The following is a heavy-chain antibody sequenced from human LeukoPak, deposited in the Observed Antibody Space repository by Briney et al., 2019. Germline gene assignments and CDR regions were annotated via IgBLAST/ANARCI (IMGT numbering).Heavy chain of an antibody. CDR2: ISSSSSYI. CDR1: GFTFSNYA. J-gene: IGHJ3*02. D-gene: IGHD1-26*01. V-gene: IGHV3-21*01. CDR3: ARGWELPDAFDI. Sequence: PGGSLRLSCAASGFTFSNYAMSWVRQAPGKGLEWVSSISSSSSYIYYADSVKGRFTISRDNAKNSLYLQMNSLRAEDTAVYYCARGWELPDAFDIWGQGTMVTVSS.